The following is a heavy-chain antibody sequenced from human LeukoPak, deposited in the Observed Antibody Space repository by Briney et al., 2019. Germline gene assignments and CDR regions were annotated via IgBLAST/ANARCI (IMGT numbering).Heavy chain of an antibody. V-gene: IGHV3-53*01. D-gene: IGHD6-6*01. CDR3: ARVNEDNSSSIDY. J-gene: IGHJ4*02. CDR2: IYNDGST. CDR1: GLTVSSSY. Sequence: GGSLRLSCAASGLTVSSSYMSWVRQAPGKGLEWVSIIYNDGSTYYADSMKGRFTISRDNSKNTLYLQVNSLRAEDTAMYYCARVNEDNSSSIDYWGQGTLVTVSS.